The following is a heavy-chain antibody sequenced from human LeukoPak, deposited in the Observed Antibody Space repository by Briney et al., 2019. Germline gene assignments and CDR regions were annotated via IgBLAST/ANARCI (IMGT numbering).Heavy chain of an antibody. D-gene: IGHD6-19*01. CDR1: GYTFTGYY. Sequence: GASVKVSCKASGYTFTGYYMHWVRQAPGQGLEWMGWINPNSGGTNYAQKFQGRVTMTRDTSISTAYMDLSRLRSDDTAVYYCARSEVASGGSDYWGQGNLVTVSS. V-gene: IGHV1-2*02. CDR3: ARSEVASGGSDY. J-gene: IGHJ4*02. CDR2: INPNSGGT.